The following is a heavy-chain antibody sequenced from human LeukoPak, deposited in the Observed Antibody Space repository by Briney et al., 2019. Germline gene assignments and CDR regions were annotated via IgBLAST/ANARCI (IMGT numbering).Heavy chain of an antibody. D-gene: IGHD2-2*01. CDR3: ATDHCSSTSCYPDY. J-gene: IGHJ4*02. Sequence: ASVKVSCKASGYTFTGYYMHWVRQAPGQGLEWMGWINPNSGGTNYAQKFQGRVTMTRDTSISTAYMELSRLRSDDTAVYYCATDHCSSTSCYPDYGGQGTLVTVSS. CDR2: INPNSGGT. CDR1: GYTFTGYY. V-gene: IGHV1-2*02.